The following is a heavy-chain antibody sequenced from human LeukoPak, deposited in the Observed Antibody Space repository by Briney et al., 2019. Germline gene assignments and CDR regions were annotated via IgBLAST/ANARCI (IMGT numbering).Heavy chain of an antibody. CDR1: GGSISSSY. Sequence: SETLSLTCTVSGGSISSSYWSWIRQPPGQGLEWIGYIYYSGSTNYNPSLKSRVTISVDTSKNQFSLKLSSVTAADTAVYYCAAWGNYYMDVWGKGTTVTVSS. CDR2: IYYSGST. CDR3: AAWGNYYMDV. V-gene: IGHV4-59*08. J-gene: IGHJ6*03. D-gene: IGHD3-16*01.